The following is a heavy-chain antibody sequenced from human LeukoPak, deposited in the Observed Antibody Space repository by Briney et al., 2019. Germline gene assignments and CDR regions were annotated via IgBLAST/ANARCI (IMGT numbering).Heavy chain of an antibody. J-gene: IGHJ3*02. Sequence: ASVKVSRKASGYTFTSYDINWVRQATGQGLEWMGWMNPNSGNTGYAQKFQGRVTMTRNTSISTAYMELSSLRSEDTAVYYCASRYYYDSSGYYRDAFDIWGQGTMVTVSS. V-gene: IGHV1-8*01. D-gene: IGHD3-22*01. CDR3: ASRYYYDSSGYYRDAFDI. CDR2: MNPNSGNT. CDR1: GYTFTSYD.